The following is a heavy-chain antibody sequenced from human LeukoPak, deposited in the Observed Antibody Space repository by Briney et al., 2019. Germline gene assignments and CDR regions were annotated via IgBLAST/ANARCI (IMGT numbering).Heavy chain of an antibody. CDR2: IGPHSTFT. CDR1: GFTFTDHY. J-gene: IGHJ4*02. D-gene: IGHD2/OR15-2a*01. Sequence: ASVKVSCKSSGFTFTDHYIHWVRQGPGQGLEWLGYIGPHSTFTSSPQEFQGRVTMTRDASMSTAYMELTRLTSDDTAVYYCVREGEGPLSKDFDYWGQGTLVTVSS. CDR3: VREGEGPLSKDFDY. V-gene: IGHV1-2*02.